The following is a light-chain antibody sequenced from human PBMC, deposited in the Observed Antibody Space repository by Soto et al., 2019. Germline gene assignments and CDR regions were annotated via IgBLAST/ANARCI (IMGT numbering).Light chain of an antibody. V-gene: IGKV1-9*01. J-gene: IGKJ3*01. CDR2: GAS. Sequence: IQLTQSPSSLSASMGDRVTITCRASQGIINYLAWYQQKPGKAPKLLIYGASTLQGGVPSRFSGSGSGTDFTLTVSSLQPEDLATFYCQQLFMYPPTFGPGTKVDIK. CDR1: QGIINY. CDR3: QQLFMYPPT.